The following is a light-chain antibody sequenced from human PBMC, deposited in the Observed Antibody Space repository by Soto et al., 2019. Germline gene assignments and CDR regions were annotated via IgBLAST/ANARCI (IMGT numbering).Light chain of an antibody. CDR1: QSISSSY. CDR2: AAC. Sequence: EIVLTQSPGTLSLSPGERATLSCRASQSISSSYLAWYQQKPGQAPRLLIYAACSRATGIPDRFSGSGSGTDFTLTISSLEPEDFAVYYCQQYGSSSYTFGQGTQLEIK. CDR3: QQYGSSSYT. J-gene: IGKJ2*01. V-gene: IGKV3-20*01.